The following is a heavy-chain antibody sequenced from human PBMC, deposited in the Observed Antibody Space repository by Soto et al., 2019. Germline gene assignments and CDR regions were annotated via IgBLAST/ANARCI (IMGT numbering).Heavy chain of an antibody. CDR2: INAYNGNT. Sequence: QVQLVKSGAEVKKPGASVKVSCKTSGYTCTNFGLSWVRQAPGQGLEWMGGINAYNGNTNYAQNFQGRVTMTTDTSTSTSYMELRGLRSDVTAVYSGARVGTPIDYWGQGTLVTVSS. CDR1: GYTCTNFG. CDR3: ARVGTPIDY. D-gene: IGHD7-27*01. J-gene: IGHJ4*02. V-gene: IGHV1-18*01.